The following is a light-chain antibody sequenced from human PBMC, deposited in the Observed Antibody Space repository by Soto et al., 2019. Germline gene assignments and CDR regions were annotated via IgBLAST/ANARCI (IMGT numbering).Light chain of an antibody. Sequence: QSLLTQPPSVSGAPGQTVIISCTGSRSNIGANFDVHWYQQLPGAAPKLLLSGTANRPSGVPDRFSASKSGTSASLAITGLQAEDEADYYCQSYDNTLGGHVLFGGGTKLTVL. CDR3: QSYDNTLGGHVL. CDR1: RSNIGANFD. CDR2: GTA. J-gene: IGLJ2*01. V-gene: IGLV1-40*01.